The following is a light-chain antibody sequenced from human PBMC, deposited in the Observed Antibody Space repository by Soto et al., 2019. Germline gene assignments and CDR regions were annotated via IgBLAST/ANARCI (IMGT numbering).Light chain of an antibody. CDR1: QSVSSY. Sequence: EIVLTQSPATLSLSPGERATLSCRASQSVSSYLAWYQQKPGQAPRLLIYDASNRATGISARFSGSGSGTDFTLTISCLQSEDFATYYCQQYYSYPTTFGQGTRLEIK. J-gene: IGKJ5*01. CDR2: DAS. CDR3: QQYYSYPTT. V-gene: IGKV3-11*01.